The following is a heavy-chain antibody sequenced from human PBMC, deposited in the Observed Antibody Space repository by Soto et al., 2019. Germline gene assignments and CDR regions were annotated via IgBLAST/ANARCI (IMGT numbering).Heavy chain of an antibody. CDR3: AKDLVVVPAAMFDY. D-gene: IGHD2-2*01. CDR2: ISGSGGST. V-gene: IGHV3-23*01. J-gene: IGHJ4*02. CDR1: GFTFSSYA. Sequence: GGSLRLSCAASGFTFSSYAMSWVRQAPWKGLEWVSAISGSGGSTYYADSVKGRFTISRDNSKNTLYLQMNSLRAEGTAVYYCAKDLVVVPAAMFDYWGQGTLVTVSS.